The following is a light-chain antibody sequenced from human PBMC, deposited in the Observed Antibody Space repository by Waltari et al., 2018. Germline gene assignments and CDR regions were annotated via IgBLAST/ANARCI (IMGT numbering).Light chain of an antibody. J-gene: IGLJ2*01. Sequence: QSVLTQPPSASGTPGQRVTIPCSGSSSNLGGNTVNWYQQPPGTAPKPLIHSNNQRPSGVPDRFSGSKSGTSASLAISGLQSDDEADYYCVAWDDSLNGPVFGGGTKLTVL. CDR3: VAWDDSLNGPV. V-gene: IGLV1-44*01. CDR1: SSNLGGNT. CDR2: SNN.